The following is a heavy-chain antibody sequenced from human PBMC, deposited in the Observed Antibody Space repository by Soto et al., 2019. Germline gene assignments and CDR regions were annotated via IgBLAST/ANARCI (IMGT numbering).Heavy chain of an antibody. CDR3: ARGREYYDFWSGYYVAENWFDP. J-gene: IGHJ5*02. CDR2: INHSGST. V-gene: IGHV4-34*01. CDR1: GGSFSGYY. Sequence: SETLSLTCAVYGGSFSGYYWSWIRQPPGKGLEWIGEINHSGSTNYNPSLKSRVTISVDTSKNQFSLKLSSVTAADTAVYYCARGREYYDFWSGYYVAENWFDPWGQGTLVTVSS. D-gene: IGHD3-3*01.